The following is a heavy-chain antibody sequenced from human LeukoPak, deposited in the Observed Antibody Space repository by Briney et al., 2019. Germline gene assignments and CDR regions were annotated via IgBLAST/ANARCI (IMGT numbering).Heavy chain of an antibody. J-gene: IGHJ6*02. D-gene: IGHD3-16*01. CDR1: GFTFSNYA. Sequence: GGSLRLSCTASGFTFSNYAMTWVRQAPGKGLEWVSSISGTGGRTYSADSVKGRFTISRDNSKNTLYLQMKNLRVEHTAVYYCAKGLHGGVGYGVDVWGQGTTVTVSS. V-gene: IGHV3-23*01. CDR2: ISGTGGRT. CDR3: AKGLHGGVGYGVDV.